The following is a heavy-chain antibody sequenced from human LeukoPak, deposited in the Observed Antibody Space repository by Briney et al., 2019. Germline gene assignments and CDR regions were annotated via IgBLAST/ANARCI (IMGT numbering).Heavy chain of an antibody. Sequence: ASVKVSCKASGYTFTSHYMHWVRQAPGQGLEWMGWINTNTGNPTYAQGFTGRFVFSLDTSVSTAYLQISSLKAEDTAVYYCARQDYYDSSGYSDYWGQGTLVTVSS. CDR1: GYTFTSHY. J-gene: IGHJ4*02. V-gene: IGHV7-4-1*02. CDR3: ARQDYYDSSGYSDY. CDR2: INTNTGNP. D-gene: IGHD3-22*01.